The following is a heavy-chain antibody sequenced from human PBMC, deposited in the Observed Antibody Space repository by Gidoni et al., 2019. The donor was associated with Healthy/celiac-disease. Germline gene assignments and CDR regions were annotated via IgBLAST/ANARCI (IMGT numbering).Heavy chain of an antibody. Sequence: QVQLVQSGAEVKKPGSSVKVSCKASGGTFSSYAISWVRQAPGQGLEWMGGIIPIFGTANYAQKFQGRVTITADESTSTAYMELSSLRSEDTAVYYCARTRTHPSAYCGGDCHAEGDAFDIWGQGTMVTVSS. J-gene: IGHJ3*02. V-gene: IGHV1-69*01. CDR3: ARTRTHPSAYCGGDCHAEGDAFDI. CDR2: IIPIFGTA. CDR1: GGTFSSYA. D-gene: IGHD2-21*02.